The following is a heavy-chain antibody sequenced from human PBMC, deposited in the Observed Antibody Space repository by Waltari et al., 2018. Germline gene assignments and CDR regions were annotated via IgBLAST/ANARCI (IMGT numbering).Heavy chain of an antibody. D-gene: IGHD2-21*01. CDR3: ARDRGYCGGDCYKNLDS. CDR1: GFTFSDYW. Sequence: EVQLVESGGGLVQPGGSLRLSCAAFGFTFSDYWLTWVRQAPGKGLEWVANIKKDGGEKYYGDSVKGRFTVSRDNAKNSLYLQMSSLRAEDTAVYYCARDRGYCGGDCYKNLDSWGQGTLVAVSS. CDR2: IKKDGGEK. J-gene: IGHJ4*02. V-gene: IGHV3-7*01.